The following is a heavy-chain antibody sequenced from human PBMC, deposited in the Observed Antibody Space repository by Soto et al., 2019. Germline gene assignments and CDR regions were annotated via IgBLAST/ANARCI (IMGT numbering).Heavy chain of an antibody. D-gene: IGHD3-3*01. Sequence: ASVKVSCKXSGYTFTSYGISWARQAPGQGLEWMGWISAYNGNTNYAQKLQGRVTMTTDTSTSTAYMELRSLRSDDTAVYYCARGTSTNFGVVIIGLNWFDPWGQGTLVTVSS. CDR3: ARGTSTNFGVVIIGLNWFDP. CDR2: ISAYNGNT. V-gene: IGHV1-18*01. J-gene: IGHJ5*02. CDR1: GYTFTSYG.